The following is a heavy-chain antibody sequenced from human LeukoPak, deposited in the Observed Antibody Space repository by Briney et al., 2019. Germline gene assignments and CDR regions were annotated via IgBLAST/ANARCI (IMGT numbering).Heavy chain of an antibody. J-gene: IGHJ4*02. D-gene: IGHD4-23*01. CDR2: IKQDGSDK. CDR3: TRGGGNFVN. Sequence: PGGSPRRSCEASGLTFNALWMGWVRPAPGKGLEWVANIKQDGSDKNYVDSVKGRFTISRDNAKKSLFLQMSSLRAEDTAVYYCTRGGGNFVNWGQGTPVTVSS. CDR1: GLTFNALW. V-gene: IGHV3-7*04.